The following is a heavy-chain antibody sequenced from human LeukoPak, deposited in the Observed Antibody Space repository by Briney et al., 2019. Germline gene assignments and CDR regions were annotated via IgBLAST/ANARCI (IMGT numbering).Heavy chain of an antibody. J-gene: IGHJ2*01. V-gene: IGHV3-30*04. CDR3: ARSLIPGRWYFDL. CDR1: GFTFSSFP. D-gene: IGHD3-16*01. Sequence: GKSLRLSCAVSGFTFSSFPFHWVRQAPGKGLEWVAAISTDGSYKYDGDSVKGRFTISRDNPMNTLYLQMNGLRPDDTAVYYCARSLIPGRWYFDLWGRGTLVTVSS. CDR2: ISTDGSYK.